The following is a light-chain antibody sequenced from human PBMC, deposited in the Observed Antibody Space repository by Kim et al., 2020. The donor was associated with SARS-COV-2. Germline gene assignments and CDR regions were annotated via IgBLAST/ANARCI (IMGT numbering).Light chain of an antibody. J-gene: IGKJ1*01. CDR3: LQHSNYPWT. CDR1: QGIRND. Sequence: AIQMTQSPSSLSASVGDRVTIAGRASQGIRNDLSWYQQKPGKAPKLLIYDASGLQSGVPSRFSGSGSGTNFILTISSLQPEDFATYYCLQHSNYPWTFGQGTKVDIK. CDR2: DAS. V-gene: IGKV1-6*01.